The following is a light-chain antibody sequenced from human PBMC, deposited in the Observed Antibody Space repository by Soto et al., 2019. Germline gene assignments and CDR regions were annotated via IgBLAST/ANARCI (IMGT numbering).Light chain of an antibody. CDR2: GAS. J-gene: IGKJ1*01. CDR3: QQYNNWPQT. Sequence: EIVMTQSPATLSVSPGERATLSCRASQSVSSNLAWYRQKPGQAPRLLIYGASTRATDIPARFSGSGSGTEFTLTISSLQSEDFAEYHCQQYNNWPQTFGQGTKVDIK. CDR1: QSVSSN. V-gene: IGKV3-15*01.